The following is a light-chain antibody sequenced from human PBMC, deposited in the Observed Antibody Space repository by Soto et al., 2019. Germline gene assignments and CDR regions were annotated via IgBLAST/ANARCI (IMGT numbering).Light chain of an antibody. J-gene: IGKJ1*01. V-gene: IGKV1-5*03. CDR2: KAS. Sequence: DIQRTQSRARVYVSVGDGVIITCRASQSISSWLSWYEQEPGQPPKLLIYKASSLESGVPSRFRCSGSGTEFTLTISSLKPDDFATYYCQQYNSSPRAFGQGTKVDIK. CDR1: QSISSW. CDR3: QQYNSSPRA.